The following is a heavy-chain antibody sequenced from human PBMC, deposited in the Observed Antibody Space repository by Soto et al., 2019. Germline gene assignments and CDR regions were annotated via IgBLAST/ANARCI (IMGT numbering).Heavy chain of an antibody. J-gene: IGHJ5*02. V-gene: IGHV5-51*03. D-gene: IGHD6-13*01. CDR2: IYPGDSDT. CDR3: ARPPPSSWPGVWFDP. Sequence: EVQLVQSGAEVKKPGESLKISCKGSGYSFTSYWIGWVRQMPGKGLEWMGIIYPGDSDTRYSPSFQGQVTISADKSISTADLQGSSLKASDTAMYYCARPPPSSWPGVWFDPWGQGTLVTVSS. CDR1: GYSFTSYW.